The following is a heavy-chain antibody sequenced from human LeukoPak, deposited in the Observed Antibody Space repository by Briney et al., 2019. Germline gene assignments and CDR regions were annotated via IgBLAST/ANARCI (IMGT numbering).Heavy chain of an antibody. Sequence: ASVQVSCKASGYTFTSYGISWVRQAPGQGLEWMGWISAYNGNTNYAQKLQGRVTMTTDTSTSTAYMELRSLRSDDTAVYYCARNYYDILTGYYFDYWGQGTLVTVSS. J-gene: IGHJ4*02. CDR1: GYTFTSYG. D-gene: IGHD3-9*01. CDR2: ISAYNGNT. CDR3: ARNYYDILTGYYFDY. V-gene: IGHV1-18*01.